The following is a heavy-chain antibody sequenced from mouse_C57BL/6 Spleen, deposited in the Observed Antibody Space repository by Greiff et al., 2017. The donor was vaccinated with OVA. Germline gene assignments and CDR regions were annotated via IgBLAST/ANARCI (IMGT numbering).Heavy chain of an antibody. J-gene: IGHJ2*01. V-gene: IGHV1-53*01. CDR3: AREDYTKGLVFDY. CDR2: INPSNGGT. D-gene: IGHD2-12*01. CDR1: GYTFTSYW. Sequence: QVQLQQSGTELVKPGASVKLSCKASGYTFTSYWMHWVKQRPGQGLEWIGNINPSNGGTNYNEKFKSKATLTVDKSSSTAYMQLSSLTSEDSAVYYCAREDYTKGLVFDYWGQGTTLTVSS.